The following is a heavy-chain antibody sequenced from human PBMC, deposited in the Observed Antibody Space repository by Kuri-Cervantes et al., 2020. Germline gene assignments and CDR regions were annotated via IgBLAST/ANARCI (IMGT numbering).Heavy chain of an antibody. CDR3: PKHLR. CDR1: AFSFSSYG. V-gene: IGHV3-30*02. CDR2: FWNDTTKK. Sequence: GGSLRLSCAASAFSFSSYGVHWIRQAPGQGLKWVTLFWNDTTKKHYSGSVKGRFTLSRDNSKSTLYLQMNGLRPEGTAVYFCPKHLRWGQGTLVTVSS. J-gene: IGHJ1*01.